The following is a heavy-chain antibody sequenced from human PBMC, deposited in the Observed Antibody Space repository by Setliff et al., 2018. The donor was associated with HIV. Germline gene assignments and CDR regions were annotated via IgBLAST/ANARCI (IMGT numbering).Heavy chain of an antibody. CDR3: ARVYCSIASCDNEYYFDY. CDR2: INPSGVSA. Sequence: ASVKVSCKASGYSFTSYYIHWVRQAPGQGLEWMGVINPSGVSADYAQRLQDRITMTSDTSTSTVFLDLSRLTSDDTAVYFCARVYCSIASCDNEYYFDYWGQGTLVTVSS. D-gene: IGHD2-2*01. J-gene: IGHJ4*02. CDR1: GYSFTSYY. V-gene: IGHV1-46*01.